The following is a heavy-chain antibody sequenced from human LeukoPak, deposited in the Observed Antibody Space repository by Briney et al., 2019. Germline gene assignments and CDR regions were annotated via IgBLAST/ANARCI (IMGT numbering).Heavy chain of an antibody. V-gene: IGHV3-7*01. CDR1: GFTFSTFW. CDR3: ARWEGNGYYFDY. D-gene: IGHD3-22*01. Sequence: PGGSLRLSCAASGFTFSTFWMSWVRQAPGKGLEWVANIRQDRGEEYHVDSVKGRFTISRDNAKNSLYLQMNGLRAEDTAVYYCARWEGNGYYFDYRGQGTLVTVSS. J-gene: IGHJ4*02. CDR2: IRQDRGEE.